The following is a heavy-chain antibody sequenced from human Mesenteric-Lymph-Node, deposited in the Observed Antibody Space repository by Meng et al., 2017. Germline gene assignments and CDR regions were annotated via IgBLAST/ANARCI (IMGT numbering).Heavy chain of an antibody. CDR2: IQPGSAQT. CDR3: ARHHCYEL. CDR1: GYTFTNYR. D-gene: IGHD2-21*01. J-gene: IGHJ4*02. V-gene: IGHV5-51*01. Sequence: GGSLRLSCKASGYTFTNYRIAWVRQLPGKGLEWMGMIQPGSAQTTYSPSFQGQVTISADRSTSTAYLQWGSLEASDTAIYYCARHHCYELWGQGTLVTVAS.